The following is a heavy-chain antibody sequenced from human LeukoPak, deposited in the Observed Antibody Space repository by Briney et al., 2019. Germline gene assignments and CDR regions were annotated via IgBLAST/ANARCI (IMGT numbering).Heavy chain of an antibody. J-gene: IGHJ4*02. CDR2: TRNKANSYTT. V-gene: IGHV3-72*01. D-gene: IGHD3-22*01. CDR3: VTYYFDSSGYYHDY. Sequence: GGSLRLSCAASGFSFSDQYMDWVRQAPGKGLEWVGLTRNKANSYTTEYAAFAKGRFTISRDDSRNSLFLQMNSLKTEDTAVYYCVTYYFDSSGYYHDYWGQGTLVTVSS. CDR1: GFSFSDQY.